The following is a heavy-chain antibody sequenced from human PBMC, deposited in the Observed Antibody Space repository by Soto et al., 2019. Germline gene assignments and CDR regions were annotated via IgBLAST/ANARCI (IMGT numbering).Heavy chain of an antibody. V-gene: IGHV3-21*01. CDR1: GFTFSIHS. J-gene: IGHJ4*02. CDR3: ARDQRYGSLVS. Sequence: EVQLVESGGGLVKPGGSLRLSCAGSGFTFSIHSMSWVRQAPGKGLEWVSCISGPSSDIHYADSVKGRFTISRDNAKKLLYLQMNSLRPEDTAVYYCARDQRYGSLVSWGQGTLVTVSS. CDR2: ISGPSSDI. D-gene: IGHD3-10*01.